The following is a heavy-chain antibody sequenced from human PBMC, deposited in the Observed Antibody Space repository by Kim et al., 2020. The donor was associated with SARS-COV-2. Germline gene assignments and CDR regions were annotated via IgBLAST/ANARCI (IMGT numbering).Heavy chain of an antibody. CDR2: IIPILGIA. CDR1: GGTFSSYA. Sequence: SVKVSCKASGGTFSSYAISWVRQAPGQGLEWMGRIIPILGIANYAQKFQGRVTITADKSTSTAYMELSSLRSEDTAVYYCARPYYYDSSGYYDTPFDYWGQGTLVTVSS. CDR3: ARPYYYDSSGYYDTPFDY. V-gene: IGHV1-69*04. D-gene: IGHD3-22*01. J-gene: IGHJ4*02.